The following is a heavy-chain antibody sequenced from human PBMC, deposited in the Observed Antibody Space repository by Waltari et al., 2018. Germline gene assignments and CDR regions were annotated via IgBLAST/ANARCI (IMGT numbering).Heavy chain of an antibody. CDR2: VEPEDGET. Sequence: EVQLVQSGAEVKKPGATVKISCKASGSTFTDYYMHWVQQAPGKGLEWMGRVEPEDGETIYAEKFQGRGTITADTSTDTAYMELSSLGSEDTAVYYCATGHYYDSSGPFDYWGQGTLVTVSS. CDR3: ATGHYYDSSGPFDY. V-gene: IGHV1-69-2*01. D-gene: IGHD3-22*01. CDR1: GSTFTDYY. J-gene: IGHJ4*02.